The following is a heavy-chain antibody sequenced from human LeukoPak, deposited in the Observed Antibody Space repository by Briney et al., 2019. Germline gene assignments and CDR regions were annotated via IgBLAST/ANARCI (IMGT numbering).Heavy chain of an antibody. CDR3: ARDRNHYYFDY. CDR1: GFTFSDYY. Sequence: PGGSLRLSCAASGFTFSDYYMNWIRQAPGKGLEWVSYISSSGSTIYYADSVKGRFTISRDNSKNTLYLQMNSLRAEDTAVYYCARDRNHYYFDYWGQGTLVTVSS. D-gene: IGHD1-14*01. CDR2: ISSSGSTI. V-gene: IGHV3-11*04. J-gene: IGHJ4*02.